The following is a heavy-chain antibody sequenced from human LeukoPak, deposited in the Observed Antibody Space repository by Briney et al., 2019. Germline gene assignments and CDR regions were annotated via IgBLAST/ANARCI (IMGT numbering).Heavy chain of an antibody. CDR2: ISAYNGNT. V-gene: IGHV1-18*01. CDR1: GYTFTSYG. J-gene: IGHJ4*02. Sequence: ASVKVSCKASGYTFTSYGISWVRQAPGQGLEWMGWISAYNGNTNYAQKLQGRVTMTTDTSTSTAYMELRSLRSDDTAVYYCARNGQSEGSSWYGYWGQGTLVTVSS. D-gene: IGHD6-13*01. CDR3: ARNGQSEGSSWYGY.